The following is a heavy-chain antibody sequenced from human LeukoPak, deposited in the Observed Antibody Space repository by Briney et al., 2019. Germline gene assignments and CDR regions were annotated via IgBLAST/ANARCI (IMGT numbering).Heavy chain of an antibody. J-gene: IGHJ4*02. CDR2: ISAYNGNT. V-gene: IGHV1-18*01. CDR1: GYTFTAYD. CDR3: ARQAGPGVFDY. Sequence: ASVKVSCKASGYTFTAYDINWVRQAPGQGLEWMGWISAYNGNTNYAQKLQGRVTMTTDTSTSTAYMELRSLRSDDTAVYYCARQAGPGVFDYWGQGTLVTVSS. D-gene: IGHD3-10*01.